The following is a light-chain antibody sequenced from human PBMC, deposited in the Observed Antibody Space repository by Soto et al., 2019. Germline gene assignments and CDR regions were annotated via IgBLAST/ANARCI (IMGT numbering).Light chain of an antibody. CDR1: QSISSW. J-gene: IGKJ1*01. CDR3: QHYNSYSRT. CDR2: DAS. Sequence: DIQMTQSPSTLSASVGDRVTITCRASQSISSWLAWYQQKPGKAPKLLIYDASSLESGVPSRFSGRGSGTEFTLTISSLQPDDLATYYGQHYNSYSRTCGQGTKVDSK. V-gene: IGKV1-5*01.